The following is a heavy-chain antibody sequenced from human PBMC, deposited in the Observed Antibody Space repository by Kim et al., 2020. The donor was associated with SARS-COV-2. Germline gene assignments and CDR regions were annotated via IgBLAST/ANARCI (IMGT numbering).Heavy chain of an antibody. CDR2: INHSGST. CDR1: GGSFSGYY. D-gene: IGHD3-9*01. Sequence: SETLSLTCAVYGGSFSGYYWSWIRQPPGKGLEWIGEINHSGSTNYNPSLKSRVTISVDTSKNQFSLKLSSVTAADTAVYYCARDLRYFDWLLSERDAFDIWGQGTMVTVSS. V-gene: IGHV4-34*01. J-gene: IGHJ3*02. CDR3: ARDLRYFDWLLSERDAFDI.